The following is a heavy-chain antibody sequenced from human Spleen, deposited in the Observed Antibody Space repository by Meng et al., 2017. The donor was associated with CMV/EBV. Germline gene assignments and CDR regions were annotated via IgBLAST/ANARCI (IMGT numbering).Heavy chain of an antibody. Sequence: GESLKISCAASGFTFYGYAMSWVRQAPGKGLDWVSVIYSGGSSTYYADSVKGRFTISRDNSKNTLYLQMNSLRAEDTAVYYCAKVEHDSSGIYGLGVNAYWGQGTLVTVSS. V-gene: IGHV3-23*03. CDR3: AKVEHDSSGIYGLGVNAY. D-gene: IGHD3-22*01. CDR1: GFTFYGYA. J-gene: IGHJ4*02. CDR2: IYSGGSST.